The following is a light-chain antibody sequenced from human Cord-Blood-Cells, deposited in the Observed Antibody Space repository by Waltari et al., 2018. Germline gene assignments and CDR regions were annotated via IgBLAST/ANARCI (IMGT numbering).Light chain of an antibody. Sequence: DIQMPQYPSSLSASVGDRVTITCQARKDISNYLNWYHQKPGKAPKLLIYDASNLETGVPSRFSGSGSGTDFTFTISSLQPEDIATYYCQQYDNLPLTFGGGTKVEIK. J-gene: IGKJ4*01. V-gene: IGKV1-33*01. CDR3: QQYDNLPLT. CDR2: DAS. CDR1: KDISNY.